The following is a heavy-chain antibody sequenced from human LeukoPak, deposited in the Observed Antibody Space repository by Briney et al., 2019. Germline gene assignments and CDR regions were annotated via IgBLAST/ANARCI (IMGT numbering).Heavy chain of an antibody. CDR3: VSLDGVYYYHMDV. CDR2: INPDGDKK. V-gene: IGHV3-7*01. CDR1: GLTFSSSW. Sequence: GGSLRLSCAVSGLTFSSSWMDWVRQAPGKGLEWVASINPDGDKKYSADSVKGRFTISRDNAKNTLYLQMNSLRAEDSAVYYCVSLDGVYYYHMDVGGQGTTVIVSS. D-gene: IGHD3/OR15-3a*01. J-gene: IGHJ6*02.